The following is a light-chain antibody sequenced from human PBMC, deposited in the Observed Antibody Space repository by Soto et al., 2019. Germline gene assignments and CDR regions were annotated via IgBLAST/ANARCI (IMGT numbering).Light chain of an antibody. CDR3: CSLTTSHTYV. CDR2: HVT. J-gene: IGLJ1*01. Sequence: SVRSPPPSVAGSPGQSIPISCTGTIIDICHYDYVFWYQQHPGKAPKLMIYHVTYRPSGVSNRYSGHKYGNSASLTISGLQADDEADYYCCSLTTSHTYVFGSGIKVTVL. CDR1: IIDICHYDY. V-gene: IGLV2-14*03.